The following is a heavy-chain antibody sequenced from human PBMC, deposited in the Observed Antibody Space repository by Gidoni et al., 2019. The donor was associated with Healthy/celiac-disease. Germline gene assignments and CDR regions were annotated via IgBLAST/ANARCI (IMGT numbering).Heavy chain of an antibody. V-gene: IGHV3-30*18. CDR3: AKAEYGDYYMDV. D-gene: IGHD4-17*01. CDR1: GFTFSSYG. Sequence: LRLSCAASGFTFSSYGMHWVRQAPGKGLEWVAVISYDGSNKYYADSVKGRFTISRDNSKNTLYLQMTSLRAEDTAVYYCAKAEYGDYYMDVWGKGTTVTVSS. J-gene: IGHJ6*03. CDR2: ISYDGSNK.